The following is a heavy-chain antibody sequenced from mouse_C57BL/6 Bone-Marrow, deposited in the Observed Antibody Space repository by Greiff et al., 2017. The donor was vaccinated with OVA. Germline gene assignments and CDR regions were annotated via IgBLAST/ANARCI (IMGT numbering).Heavy chain of an antibody. CDR1: GYTFTSYW. CDR3: AREGRYPAWFAY. CDR2: IYPGSGST. J-gene: IGHJ3*01. D-gene: IGHD2-14*01. V-gene: IGHV1-55*01. Sequence: VKLQQPGAELVKPGASVKMSCKASGYTFTSYWITWVKQRPGQGLEWIGDIYPGSGSTNYNEKFKSKATLTVDTSSSTAYMQLSSLTSEDSAVYYCAREGRYPAWFAYWGQGTLVTVSA.